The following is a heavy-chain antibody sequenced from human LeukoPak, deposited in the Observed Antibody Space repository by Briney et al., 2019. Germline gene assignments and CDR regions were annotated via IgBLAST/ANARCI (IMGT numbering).Heavy chain of an antibody. Sequence: ASVKVSCKASGGTFSSYAISWVRQAPGQGLEWMGRIIPILGIANYAQKFQGRVTITTDESTSTAYMELSSLRSEDTAVYYCARASSLYTAMVLWGQGTLVTVSS. CDR1: GGTFSSYA. J-gene: IGHJ4*02. CDR2: IIPILGIA. D-gene: IGHD5-18*01. V-gene: IGHV1-69*04. CDR3: ARASSLYTAMVL.